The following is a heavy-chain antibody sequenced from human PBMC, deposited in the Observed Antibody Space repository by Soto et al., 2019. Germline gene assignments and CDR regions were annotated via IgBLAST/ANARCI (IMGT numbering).Heavy chain of an antibody. CDR2: INHSGST. V-gene: IGHV4-34*01. CDR1: GGSFSGYY. D-gene: IGHD6-19*01. Sequence: SETLSLTCAVYGGSFSGYYWSWIRQPPGKGLEWIGEINHSGSTNYNPSLKSRVTISVDTSKNQFSLKLSSVTAADTAAYYCARVRYSSGWYAYWGQGTLVTVSS. CDR3: ARVRYSSGWYAY. J-gene: IGHJ4*02.